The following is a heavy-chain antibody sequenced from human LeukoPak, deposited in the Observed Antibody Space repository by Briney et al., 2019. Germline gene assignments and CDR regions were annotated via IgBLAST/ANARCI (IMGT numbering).Heavy chain of an antibody. CDR1: GFTFSSYA. V-gene: IGHV3-30-3*01. J-gene: IGHJ5*02. CDR2: ISYDGSNK. Sequence: GRSLRLSCAASGFTFSSYAMHWVRQAPGKGLEWVAVISYDGSNKYYADSVKGRFTISRDNSKNTLYLQMNSLRAEDTAVYYCARDRYSRGWHGGNWFDPWGQGTLVTVSS. CDR3: ARDRYSRGWHGGNWFDP. D-gene: IGHD6-19*01.